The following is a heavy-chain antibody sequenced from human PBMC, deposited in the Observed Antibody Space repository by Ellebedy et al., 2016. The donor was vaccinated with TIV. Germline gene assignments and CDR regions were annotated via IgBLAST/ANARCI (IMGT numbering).Heavy chain of an antibody. CDR2: TKQDGSEK. V-gene: IGHV3-7*01. CDR3: ARGKPFGGD. Sequence: GESLKISCTASGFTFSNYWMSWVRQAPGKGLEWVANTKQDGSEKYYVDSVKGRFTISRDNAKNSLFLQMNSLRVEDTAVYYCARGKPFGGDWGQGTLVTVSS. CDR1: GFTFSNYW. J-gene: IGHJ4*02. D-gene: IGHD3-3*01.